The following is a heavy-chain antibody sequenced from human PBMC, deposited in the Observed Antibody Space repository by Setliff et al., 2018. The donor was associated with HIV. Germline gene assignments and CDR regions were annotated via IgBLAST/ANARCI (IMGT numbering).Heavy chain of an antibody. D-gene: IGHD2-2*01. CDR1: GGTFGIYG. J-gene: IGHJ4*02. CDR2: TIPMFGTA. CDR3: ARESACSSTSCPKVLDY. V-gene: IGHV1-69*05. Sequence: ASVKVSCKASGGTFGIYGISWVRQAPGQGLEWMGGTIPMFGTANYAQKFQGRVTITTDESTNTGYMELSSLRSEDTAVYYCARESACSSTSCPKVLDYWGQGTLVTVPQ.